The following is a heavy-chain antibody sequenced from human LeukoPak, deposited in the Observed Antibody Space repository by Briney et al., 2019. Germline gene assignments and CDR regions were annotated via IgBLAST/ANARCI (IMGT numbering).Heavy chain of an antibody. J-gene: IGHJ4*02. CDR3: ARGLPLYDFWSGYHPYYFDY. CDR2: INHSGST. D-gene: IGHD3-3*01. V-gene: IGHV4-34*01. Sequence: SETLSLTCTVSGGSISSYYWSWIRQPPGKGLEWIGEINHSGSTNYNPSLKSRVTISVDTSKNQFSLKLSSVTAADTAVYYCARGLPLYDFWSGYHPYYFDYWGQGTLVTVSS. CDR1: GGSISSYY.